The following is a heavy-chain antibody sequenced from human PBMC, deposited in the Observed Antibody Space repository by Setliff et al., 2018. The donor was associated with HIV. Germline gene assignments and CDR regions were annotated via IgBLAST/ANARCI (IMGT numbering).Heavy chain of an antibody. D-gene: IGHD3-22*01. CDR2: IYYSGST. CDR3: ARSRTSSGYYGVTGYGMDV. J-gene: IGHJ6*02. Sequence: PSETLSLTCTVSGGSISSDYWSWIRQPPGKGLEWIGYIYYSGSTNYNPSLKSRVTMSLDTSKNQFSLKLNSVTTADTAVYYCARSRTSSGYYGVTGYGMDVWGQGTTVTVS. CDR1: GGSISSDY. V-gene: IGHV4-59*01.